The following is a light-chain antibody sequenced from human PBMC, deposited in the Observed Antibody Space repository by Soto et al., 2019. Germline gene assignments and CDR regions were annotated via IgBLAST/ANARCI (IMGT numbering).Light chain of an antibody. CDR3: MQPLQSWT. CDR2: LGS. Sequence: TVMTQSPLSLPVTPGEPASISCRSCQSLLHSNGYNYLDWYLQKPGQSPQLLIYLGSNRASGVPDRFSGSGSGTDFTLKISRVEAEDVGVYYCMQPLQSWTFGQGTKVDIK. CDR1: QSLLHSNGYNY. V-gene: IGKV2-28*01. J-gene: IGKJ1*01.